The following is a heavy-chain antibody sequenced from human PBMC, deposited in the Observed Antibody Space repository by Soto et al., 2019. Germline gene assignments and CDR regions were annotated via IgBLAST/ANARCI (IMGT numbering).Heavy chain of an antibody. CDR2: IYYSGRT. V-gene: IGHV4-59*01. D-gene: IGHD3-3*01. Sequence: QVQLQQSGPGLVKPSETLSLTCAVSGGSFGIYSWNWIRQPPGKGLEWIGKIYYSGRTGYNPSLEMRXTXTXDXXRNKLTLKLSCGSAADTAVYYRARYGFYTEERGTRDDGFDCWGQGTLVAVSA. J-gene: IGHJ4*02. CDR1: GGSFGIYS. CDR3: ARYGFYTEERGTRDDGFDC.